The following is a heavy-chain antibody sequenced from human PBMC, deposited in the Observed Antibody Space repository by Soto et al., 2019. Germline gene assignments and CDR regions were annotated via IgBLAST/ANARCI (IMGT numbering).Heavy chain of an antibody. V-gene: IGHV1-2*04. D-gene: IGHD6-19*01. CDR3: ARGASGWYGRSSYDYYYGMDV. Sequence: QVQLVQSGAEVKKPGASVKVSCKASGYTFTGYYMHWGRQAPGQGLEWMGWINPNSGGTNYAQKFQGWVTMTRDTYISAAYMAVSRLRSDDTAVYYCARGASGWYGRSSYDYYYGMDVWGQGTTVTVSS. J-gene: IGHJ6*02. CDR2: INPNSGGT. CDR1: GYTFTGYY.